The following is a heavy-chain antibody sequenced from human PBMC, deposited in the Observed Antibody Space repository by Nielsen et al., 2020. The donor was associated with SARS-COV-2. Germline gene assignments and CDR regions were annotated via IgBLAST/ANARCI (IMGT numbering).Heavy chain of an antibody. Sequence: SETLSLTCTVSGGSISSYYWSWIRQPAGKGLEWIGRIYTSGSTNYNPSLKSRVTMSVDTSKNQFSLKLSSVTAADTAVYYCAVPITMVRGVHYYYGMDVWGQGTTVTVSS. CDR1: GGSISSYY. CDR3: AVPITMVRGVHYYYGMDV. CDR2: IYTSGST. D-gene: IGHD3-10*01. J-gene: IGHJ6*02. V-gene: IGHV4-4*07.